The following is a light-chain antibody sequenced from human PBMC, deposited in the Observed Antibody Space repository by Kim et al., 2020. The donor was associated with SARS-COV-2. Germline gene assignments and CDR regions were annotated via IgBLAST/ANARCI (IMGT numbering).Light chain of an antibody. CDR1: QGISSY. CDR3: QQLDSYPLT. CDR2: GAS. V-gene: IGKV1-9*01. J-gene: IGKJ4*01. Sequence: IQLTQSPSSLSASVGDRVTITCRASQGISSYLAWYQQKPGKAPKLLIYGASTLQSGVSSRFSGSGSGTDFTLTISSLQPEDSATYYCQQLDSYPLTFGGGTKVEI.